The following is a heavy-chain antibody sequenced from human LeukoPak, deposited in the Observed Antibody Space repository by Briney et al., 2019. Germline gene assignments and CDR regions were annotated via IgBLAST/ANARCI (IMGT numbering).Heavy chain of an antibody. CDR1: GFTFDDYA. J-gene: IGHJ4*02. V-gene: IGHV3-9*01. Sequence: GGSLRLSCAASGFTFDDYAMHWVRQAPGKGLEWVSGISWNSDNIGYADSRFTISRDNAKNSLYLQMNSLRVEDTAVYYCTKAPLRSCTGAFCYPFDYWGQGTLVTVSS. CDR2: ISWNSDNI. D-gene: IGHD2-8*02. CDR3: TKAPLRSCTGAFCYPFDY.